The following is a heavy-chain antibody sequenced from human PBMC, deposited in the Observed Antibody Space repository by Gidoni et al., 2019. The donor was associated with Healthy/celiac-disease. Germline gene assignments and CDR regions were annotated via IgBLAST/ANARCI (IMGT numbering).Heavy chain of an antibody. CDR2: ISGSGGST. J-gene: IGHJ4*02. CDR3: AKDRGGWWELNPFDY. V-gene: IGHV3-23*01. Sequence: EVQLLESGGGLVQPGGSLRLSCAASGFTFSSYAMSWVRQDPGKGLEWVSAISGSGGSTYYADSVKGRFTISRDNSKNTLYLQMNSLRAEDTAVYYCAKDRGGWWELNPFDYWGQGTLVTVSS. CDR1: GFTFSSYA. D-gene: IGHD1-26*01.